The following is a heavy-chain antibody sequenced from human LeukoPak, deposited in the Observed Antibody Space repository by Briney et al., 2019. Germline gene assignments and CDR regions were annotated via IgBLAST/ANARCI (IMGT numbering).Heavy chain of an antibody. D-gene: IGHD6-13*01. CDR2: INHSGST. CDR3: ARGSKGSSWSYYYYMDA. J-gene: IGHJ6*03. V-gene: IGHV4-34*01. Sequence: SETLSLTCAVYGGSFSGYYWSWIRQPPGKGLEWIGEINHSGSTNYNPSLKSRVTISVDTSKNQFSLKLSSVTAADTAVYYCARGSKGSSWSYYYYMDAWGKGTTVTVSS. CDR1: GGSFSGYY.